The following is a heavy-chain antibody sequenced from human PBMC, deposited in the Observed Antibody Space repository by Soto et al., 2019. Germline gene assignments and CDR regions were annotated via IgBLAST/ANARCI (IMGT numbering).Heavy chain of an antibody. CDR3: ARRRGYSSSTGIDY. CDR1: GGSFSGYY. J-gene: IGHJ4*02. CDR2: INHSGST. D-gene: IGHD6-6*01. V-gene: IGHV4-34*01. Sequence: SETLSLTCAVYGGSFSGYYWSWIRQPPGKGLEWIGEINHSGSTNYNPSLKSRVTISVDTSKNQFSLKLSSVTAADTAVYYCARRRGYSSSTGIDYWGQGTLVTVSS.